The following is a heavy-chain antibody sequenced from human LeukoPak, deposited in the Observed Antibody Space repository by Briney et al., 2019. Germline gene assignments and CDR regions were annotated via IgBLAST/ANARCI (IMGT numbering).Heavy chain of an antibody. Sequence: PGGSLRLSCAASGFTFTNAWMSWVRQAPGKGLEWVGRIKSKTHGGTTDYAAPVKGRFTISRDDSKNIFYLQMNSLKTEDTAVYYCTTSPVPGLDYWGQGTLVTVSS. CDR1: GFTFTNAW. J-gene: IGHJ4*02. CDR3: TTSPVPGLDY. D-gene: IGHD6-19*01. V-gene: IGHV3-15*01. CDR2: IKSKTHGGTT.